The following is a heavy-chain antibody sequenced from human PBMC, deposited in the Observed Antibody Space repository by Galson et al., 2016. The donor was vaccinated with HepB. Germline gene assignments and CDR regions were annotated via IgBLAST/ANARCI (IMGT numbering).Heavy chain of an antibody. CDR1: GGSVSSGGHH. D-gene: IGHD2/OR15-2a*01. V-gene: IGHV4-31*03. J-gene: IGHJ2*01. CDR3: ARGNMGFWNLDL. Sequence: TLSLTCTVSGGSVSSGGHHWNWIRQHPGKGLEWIGYTYYVGMTYYNPSLQSRVSMSVDTSKNHFSLTVPSVTAADTATYYCARGNMGFWNLDLWGRGTLVTVSS. CDR2: TYYVGMT.